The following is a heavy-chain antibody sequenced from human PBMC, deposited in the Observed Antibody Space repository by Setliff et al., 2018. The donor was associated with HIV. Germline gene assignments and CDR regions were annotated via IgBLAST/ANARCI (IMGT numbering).Heavy chain of an antibody. D-gene: IGHD2-2*01. CDR1: GGSFSGYY. CDR2: IKHSGST. V-gene: IGHV4-34*01. J-gene: IGHJ5*02. CDR3: ARDFCSSTTCTNWFHP. Sequence: PSETLSLTCAVYGGSFSGYYWSWIRQPPGKGLEWIGEIKHSGSTNFNPSLKSRVTISVDTSKNQFSLNLSSVTAADTAVYYCARDFCSSTTCTNWFHPWGQGTLVTVSS.